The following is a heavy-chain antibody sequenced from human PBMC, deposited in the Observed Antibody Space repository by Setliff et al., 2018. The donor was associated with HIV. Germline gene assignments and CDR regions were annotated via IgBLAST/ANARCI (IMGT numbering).Heavy chain of an antibody. D-gene: IGHD2-15*01. V-gene: IGHV3-15*01. CDR1: GFTFSNAW. CDR2: IKSKTDGGTT. J-gene: IGHJ6*03. CDR3: TTESGAVYYYYMDV. Sequence: SLRLSCAASGFTFSNAWMSWVRQAPGKGLEWVGRIKSKTDGGTTDYAAPVKGRFTISRDDSKNTLYLQMNSLKTEDTAVYYCTTESGAVYYYYMDVWGKGTTVTVSS.